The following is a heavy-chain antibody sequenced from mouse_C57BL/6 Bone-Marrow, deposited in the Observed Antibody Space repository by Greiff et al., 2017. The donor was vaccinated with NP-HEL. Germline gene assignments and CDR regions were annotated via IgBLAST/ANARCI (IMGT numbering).Heavy chain of an antibody. J-gene: IGHJ1*03. V-gene: IGHV1-15*01. CDR2: IDPETGGT. Sequence: QVQLQQSGAELVRPGASVTLSCKASGYTFTDYEMHWVKQTPVHGLEWIGAIDPETGGTAYNQKFKGKAILTADKSSSTAYMELRSLTSEDSAVYYCTRVPYYSNWYWYFDVWGTGTTVTVSS. CDR3: TRVPYYSNWYWYFDV. D-gene: IGHD2-5*01. CDR1: GYTFTDYE.